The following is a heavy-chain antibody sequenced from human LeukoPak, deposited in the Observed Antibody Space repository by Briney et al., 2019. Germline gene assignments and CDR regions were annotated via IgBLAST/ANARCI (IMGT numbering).Heavy chain of an antibody. V-gene: IGHV4-34*01. J-gene: IGHJ4*02. CDR1: GGSLSGYY. CDR3: ASGPYYFGSGTDYNRFSVVY. D-gene: IGHD3-10*01. CDR2: INHSGST. Sequence: SETLSLTCAVYGGSLSGYYWSWIRQPPGKGLEWIGEINHSGSTNYNPSLKSRVTISIDTSKSQFSLKLSSVTAADTAVYYCASGPYYFGSGTDYNRFSVVYWGQGILVTVSS.